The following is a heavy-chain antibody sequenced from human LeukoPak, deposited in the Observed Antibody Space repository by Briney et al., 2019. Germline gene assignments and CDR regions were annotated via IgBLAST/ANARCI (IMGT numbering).Heavy chain of an antibody. CDR2: IKQDGSEE. J-gene: IGHJ5*02. V-gene: IGHV3-7*01. D-gene: IGHD5-24*01. CDR3: ARDREIWLPHNWFDP. CDR1: GFTFSSYW. Sequence: GGSLRLSCAASGFTFSSYWMSWVRQAPGKGLEWVANIKQDGSEEYYVDSVKGRFTISRDNAKNSLFLQMNSLRAEDTAVYYCARDREIWLPHNWFDPWGQGTLVIVSS.